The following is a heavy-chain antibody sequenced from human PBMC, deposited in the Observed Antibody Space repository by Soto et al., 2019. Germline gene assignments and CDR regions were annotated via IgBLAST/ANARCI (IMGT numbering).Heavy chain of an antibody. CDR2: IKQDESEK. CDR1: GFTFSIYW. J-gene: IGHJ6*02. D-gene: IGHD2-15*01. CDR3: ARDRVVAVKSPKFGYYYYGMDV. V-gene: IGHV3-7*01. Sequence: PGGSLRLSCAASGFTFSIYWMSWVRQAPGKGLEWVSNIKQDESEKYYVDSVKGRFTISRDNAKNSLYLQMNSLRAEDTAVYYWARDRVVAVKSPKFGYYYYGMDVWGQGTTVTVSS.